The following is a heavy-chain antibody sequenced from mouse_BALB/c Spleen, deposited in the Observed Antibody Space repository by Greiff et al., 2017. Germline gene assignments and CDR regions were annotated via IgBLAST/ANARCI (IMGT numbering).Heavy chain of an antibody. V-gene: IGHV1S132*01. J-gene: IGHJ4*01. CDR2: IFPGTGTT. Sequence: VQVVESGAELVKPGASVKLSCKTSGYTFTSYWIQWVKQRPGQGLGWIGEIFPGTGTTYYNEKFKGKATLTIDTSSSSAYMQLSSLTSEDSAVYFCARGGRYGAMDYWGQGTSVTVSS. CDR1: GYTFTSYW. D-gene: IGHD2-14*01. CDR3: ARGGRYGAMDY.